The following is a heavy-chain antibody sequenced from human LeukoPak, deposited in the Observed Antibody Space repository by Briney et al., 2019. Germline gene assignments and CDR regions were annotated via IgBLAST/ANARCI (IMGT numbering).Heavy chain of an antibody. V-gene: IGHV1-69*04. J-gene: IGHJ3*02. CDR2: IIPILGIA. CDR3: ARGPRYCSGGSCYGRAFDI. Sequence: SVKVSCKASGGTFSSYAISWVRQAPGQGLEWMGRIIPILGIANYAQKFQGRVTITADKSTGTAYMELSSLRSEDTAVYYCARGPRYCSGGSCYGRAFDIWGQGTMVTVSS. CDR1: GGTFSSYA. D-gene: IGHD2-15*01.